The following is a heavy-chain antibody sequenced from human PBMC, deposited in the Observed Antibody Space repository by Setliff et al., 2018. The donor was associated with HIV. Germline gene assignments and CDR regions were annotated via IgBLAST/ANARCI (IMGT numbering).Heavy chain of an antibody. Sequence: LSLTCAVYGGSFSGYYWSWIRQPPGKGLEWIGEINHSGSTNYNPSLKSRVTISVDTPKNQFSLKLSSVTAADTAVYYCARGRCSGGSCYSARYYFDYWGQGTLVTVSS. V-gene: IGHV4-34*01. D-gene: IGHD2-15*01. CDR2: INHSGST. J-gene: IGHJ4*02. CDR3: ARGRCSGGSCYSARYYFDY. CDR1: GGSFSGYY.